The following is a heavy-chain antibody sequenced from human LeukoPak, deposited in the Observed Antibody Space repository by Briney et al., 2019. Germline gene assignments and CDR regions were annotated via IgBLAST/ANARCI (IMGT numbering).Heavy chain of an antibody. V-gene: IGHV1-69*06. CDR2: IIPIFGTA. J-gene: IGHJ3*02. D-gene: IGHD6-13*01. Sequence: GSSVKVSCKASGGTFSSYAISWVRQAPGQGLEWMGGIIPIFGTANYAQKFQGRVTITADKSTSTAYMELSSLRSEDTAVYYCARDRYIAAADNRNAFDIWGQGTMVTVSS. CDR1: GGTFSSYA. CDR3: ARDRYIAAADNRNAFDI.